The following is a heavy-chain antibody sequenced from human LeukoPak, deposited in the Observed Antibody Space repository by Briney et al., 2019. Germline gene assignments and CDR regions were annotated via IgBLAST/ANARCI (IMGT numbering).Heavy chain of an antibody. D-gene: IGHD1-26*01. Sequence: GGSLRLSCAASGFTFSSYAMSWVRQVPGKGLEWVSSISSSSSYIYYADSVKGRFTISRDNAKNSLYLQMNSLRAEDTAVYYCARGGSYGPEDYYYYGMDVWGQGTTVTVSS. CDR3: ARGGSYGPEDYYYYGMDV. CDR1: GFTFSSYA. J-gene: IGHJ6*02. V-gene: IGHV3-21*01. CDR2: ISSSSSYI.